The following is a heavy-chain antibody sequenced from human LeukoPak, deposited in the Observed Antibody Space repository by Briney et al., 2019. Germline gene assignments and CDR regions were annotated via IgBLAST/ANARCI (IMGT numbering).Heavy chain of an antibody. D-gene: IGHD5-18*01. J-gene: IGHJ4*02. CDR2: ISNSDDST. V-gene: IGHV3-23*01. Sequence: GGSLRLSCAASGFTFSTYAMRWVRQAPGQGLEWVSGISNSDDSTYYADSVKGRFTISRDNSKNTLYLQINSLRAEDTAVYYCAKSRHGYTYGKFDYWGQGTLVTVSS. CDR3: AKSRHGYTYGKFDY. CDR1: GFTFSTYA.